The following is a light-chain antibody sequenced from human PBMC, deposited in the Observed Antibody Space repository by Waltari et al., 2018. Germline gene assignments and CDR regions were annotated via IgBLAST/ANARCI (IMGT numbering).Light chain of an antibody. Sequence: QSALTQPAYMSGSPGQSITISCTGTRRDGGSNYVSLYQQHPGKAPQFIIYDVSNRPSWVSDRFPGSQSGDTASLTISGLQAEDEADYYCSSYRSSTTREVVFGGGTKLTVL. CDR1: RRDGGSNY. CDR3: SSYRSSTTREVV. J-gene: IGLJ2*01. V-gene: IGLV2-14*03. CDR2: DVS.